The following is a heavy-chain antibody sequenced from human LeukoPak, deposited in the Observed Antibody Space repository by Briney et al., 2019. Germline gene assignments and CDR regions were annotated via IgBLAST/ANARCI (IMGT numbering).Heavy chain of an antibody. CDR2: FDPEDGET. CDR1: GYTLTELS. D-gene: IGHD3-22*01. J-gene: IGHJ4*02. V-gene: IGHV1-24*01. CDR3: ATGGYDSSGLYFDY. Sequence: ASVKVSCKVSGYTLTELSVHWVRQAPGKGLEWMGTFDPEDGETIYAQKFQGRVTMTEDTSTDTAYMELSSLRSEDAAVYYCATGGYDSSGLYFDYWGQGTLVTVSS.